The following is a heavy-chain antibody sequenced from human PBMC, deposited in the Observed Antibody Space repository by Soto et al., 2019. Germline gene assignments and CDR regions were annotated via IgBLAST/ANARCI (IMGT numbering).Heavy chain of an antibody. J-gene: IGHJ6*02. D-gene: IGHD6-19*01. CDR2: IFYSGST. CDR1: GGSISSSSYY. V-gene: IGHV4-39*07. CDR3: ARDAGGIALAGTYYYYGMDV. Sequence: PSETLSLACTVSGGSISSSSYYWGWIRQPPGKGLEWIGSIFYSGSTYYNPSLKSRVTISVDKSKNQFSLKLSSVSAADTALYYCARDAGGIALAGTYYYYGMDVWGRGTTVTVSS.